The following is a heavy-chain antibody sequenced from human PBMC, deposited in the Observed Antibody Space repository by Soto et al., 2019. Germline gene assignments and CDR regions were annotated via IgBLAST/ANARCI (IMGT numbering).Heavy chain of an antibody. CDR3: ARTYGSGSRGTLDI. CDR2: INYSGST. J-gene: IGHJ3*02. CDR1: GGSFSGYY. Sequence: QVQLQQWGAGLLKSSETLSLTCAVYGGSFSGYYWSWIRQPPGKGLEWIGEINYSGSTNYNPSLKSRVTISVDTPTTQLSLTLSSVTAADTAVYYCARTYGSGSRGTLDIWGQGTMVTVSS. V-gene: IGHV4-34*01. D-gene: IGHD3-10*01.